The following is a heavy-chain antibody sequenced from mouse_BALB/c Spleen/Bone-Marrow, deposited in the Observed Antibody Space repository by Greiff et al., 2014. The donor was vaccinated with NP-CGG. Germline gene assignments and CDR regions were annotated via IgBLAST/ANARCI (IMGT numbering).Heavy chain of an antibody. CDR3: ARIYYYGRDY. CDR1: GCTFTNYW. D-gene: IGHD1-1*01. CDR2: INPSTGYT. J-gene: IGHJ2*01. V-gene: IGHV1-7*01. Sequence: VQLVESGAELAKPGASVKMSCKASGCTFTNYWMHWVKQRPGQGLEWIGYINPSTGYTEYNQKFKDKATLTADKSSSTAYMQLSSLTSEDSAVYYCARIYYYGRDYWGQGTTLTVSS.